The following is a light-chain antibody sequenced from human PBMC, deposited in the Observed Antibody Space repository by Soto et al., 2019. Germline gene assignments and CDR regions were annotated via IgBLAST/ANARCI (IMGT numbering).Light chain of an antibody. V-gene: IGLV8-61*01. Sequence: QTVVTQEPSFSVSPGGTVTLTCGLTSGSVSTTSYPSWYQQTPGQAPRTLIYSTSSRSSGVPDRFSGSILGNKAALTITGAQADDESTYYCVLYMYGGISVFGGGTQLTVL. CDR1: SGSVSTTSY. J-gene: IGLJ7*01. CDR2: STS. CDR3: VLYMYGGISV.